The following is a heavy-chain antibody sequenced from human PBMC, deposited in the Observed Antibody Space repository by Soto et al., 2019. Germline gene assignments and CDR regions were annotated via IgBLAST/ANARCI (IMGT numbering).Heavy chain of an antibody. CDR1: GFTFDDYA. J-gene: IGHJ4*02. CDR3: TQDVGNSLHYFHY. CDR2: ITWNSGYI. Sequence: EVQLVESGGGLVQPGRSLRLSCAASGFTFDDYAMHWVRQAPGTGLEWVSGITWNSGYIGYADSVKGRFTISRDNAKNSLYLQMNSLRPEDTALYYCTQDVGNSLHYFHYWGQGTLVTVSS. D-gene: IGHD6-13*01. V-gene: IGHV3-9*01.